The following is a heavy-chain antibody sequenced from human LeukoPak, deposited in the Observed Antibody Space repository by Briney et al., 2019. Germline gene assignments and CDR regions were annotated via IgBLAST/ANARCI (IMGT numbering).Heavy chain of an antibody. V-gene: IGHV3-48*01. CDR1: GFTFSSYS. Sequence: GGSLRLSCAASGFTFSSYSMNWVRQAPGKGLEWVSYISSSSSTIYYADSVKGRFTISRDNAKNSLYLQMNSLRAEDTAVYYCARDFDSGYSYGSYLDYWGQGTLVTVSS. D-gene: IGHD5-18*01. CDR3: ARDFDSGYSYGSYLDY. J-gene: IGHJ4*02. CDR2: ISSSSSTI.